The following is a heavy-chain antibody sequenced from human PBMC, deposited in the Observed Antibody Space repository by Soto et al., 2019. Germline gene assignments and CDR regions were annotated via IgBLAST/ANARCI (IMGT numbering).Heavy chain of an antibody. CDR3: ARGQGDNGYDLQIDH. CDR2: ISAFNGKT. CDR1: GYTFPNYG. Sequence: QVQLIQSGAEVKKPGASVKVSCKASGYTFPNYGINWVRQAPGQGLEWMGWISAFNGKTIYAQRFQGKFTITTYTSATIAYMALRSLESDATAVYYCARGQGDNGYDLQIDHWGQGTLVTVSS. D-gene: IGHD5-12*01. J-gene: IGHJ4*02. V-gene: IGHV1-18*01.